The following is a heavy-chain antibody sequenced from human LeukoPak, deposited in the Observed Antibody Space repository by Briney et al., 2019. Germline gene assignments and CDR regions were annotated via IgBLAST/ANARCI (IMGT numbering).Heavy chain of an antibody. CDR1: GYTFTSYG. J-gene: IGHJ4*02. V-gene: IGHV1-18*01. Sequence: ASVKVSCKASGYTFTSYGISWVRQAPGQGLEWMGWISAYNGNTNYAQKLQGRVTMTTDTSASTAYMELSSLRSEDTAVYYCARDPGQGPRYYFDYWGQGTLVTVSS. CDR2: ISAYNGNT. CDR3: ARDPGQGPRYYFDY.